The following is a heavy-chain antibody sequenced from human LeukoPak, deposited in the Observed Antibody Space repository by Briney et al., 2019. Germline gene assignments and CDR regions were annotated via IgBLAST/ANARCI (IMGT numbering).Heavy chain of an antibody. J-gene: IGHJ4*02. Sequence: GASVKVSCKASGYTFTNYGITWVRQAPGQGLEWMGRIIPILGIANYAQKFQGRVTITADKSTSTAYMELSSLRSEDTAVYYCARARPRYYDSSGYYNYFDYWGQGTLVTVSS. V-gene: IGHV1-69*04. CDR3: ARARPRYYDSSGYYNYFDY. CDR2: IIPILGIA. CDR1: GYTFTNYG. D-gene: IGHD3-22*01.